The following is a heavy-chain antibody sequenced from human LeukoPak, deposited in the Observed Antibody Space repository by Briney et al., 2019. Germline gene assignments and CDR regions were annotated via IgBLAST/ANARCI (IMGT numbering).Heavy chain of an antibody. CDR2: IYSSGSA. CDR1: GSSINNNF. D-gene: IGHD2-8*01. CDR3: ARVSTNGVSNWFDP. V-gene: IGHV4-59*12. J-gene: IGHJ5*02. Sequence: SETLSLTCTVSGSSINNNFWTWIRQPPGKGLEWIGYIYSSGSANYNPSLKSRVIISGDTSKNQISLRLTSVTAADTAMYFCARVSTNGVSNWFDPWGQGTLVTVSS.